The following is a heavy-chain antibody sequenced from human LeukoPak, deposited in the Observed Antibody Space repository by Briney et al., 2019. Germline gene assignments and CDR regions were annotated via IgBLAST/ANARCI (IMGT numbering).Heavy chain of an antibody. Sequence: ASVKVSCKASGYTFTSYGISWVRQAPGQGLEWMGWISAYNGNTNYAQKLQGRVTMTTDTSTSTGYMELRSLRSDDTAVYYCAREPPNAAADYWGQATLVTVSS. J-gene: IGHJ4*02. CDR2: ISAYNGNT. CDR3: AREPPNAAADY. D-gene: IGHD2-2*01. V-gene: IGHV1-18*04. CDR1: GYTFTSYG.